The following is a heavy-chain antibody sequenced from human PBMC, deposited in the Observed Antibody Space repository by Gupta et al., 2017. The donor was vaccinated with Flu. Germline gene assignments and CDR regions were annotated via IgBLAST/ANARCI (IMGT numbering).Heavy chain of an antibody. Sequence: QVQLVESGGGVVQPGGSLRLSCVASGFIFGDYGMHWVRQAPGKGLEWVALIWFDGNNKYYADSVKGRFTISRDNSQNTLYLQMHSLRAEDTAMYYCARDYCTTTSCYSDYWGQGSLVTVSS. J-gene: IGHJ4*02. CDR3: ARDYCTTTSCYSDY. V-gene: IGHV3-33*01. CDR2: IWFDGNNK. CDR1: GFIFGDYG. D-gene: IGHD2-2*01.